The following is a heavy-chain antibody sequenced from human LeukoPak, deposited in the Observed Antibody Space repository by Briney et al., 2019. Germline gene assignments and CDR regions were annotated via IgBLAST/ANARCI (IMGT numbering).Heavy chain of an antibody. V-gene: IGHV4-39*01. CDR1: GGSISSSSYY. CDR2: IYYSGGT. D-gene: IGHD6-6*01. J-gene: IGHJ4*02. CDR3: AIGGDSSSSSIDY. Sequence: PSETLSLTCTVSGGSISSSSYYWGWIRQPRGKGLEWIGSIYYSGGTYYNPSLKSRVTISVDTSKNQFSLKLSSVTAADTAVYYCAIGGDSSSSSIDYWGQGTLVTVSS.